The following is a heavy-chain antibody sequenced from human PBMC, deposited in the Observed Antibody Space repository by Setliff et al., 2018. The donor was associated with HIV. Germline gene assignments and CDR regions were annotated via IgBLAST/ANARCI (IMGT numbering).Heavy chain of an antibody. V-gene: IGHV4-39*02. J-gene: IGHJ4*02. D-gene: IGHD3-22*01. CDR2: IYYSGST. CDR3: ARDDYLDSSGYEGASY. CDR1: GGSISSSSYY. Sequence: SETLSLTCTVSGGSISSSSYYWGWIRQPPGKGLEWIGNIYYSGSTYYNPSLKSRVTITVDTSKNQFSLKLSSVTAADTAVYYCARDDYLDSSGYEGASYWGRGTLVTVSS.